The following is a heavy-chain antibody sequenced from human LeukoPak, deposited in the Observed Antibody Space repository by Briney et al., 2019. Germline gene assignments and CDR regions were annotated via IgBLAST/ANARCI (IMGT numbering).Heavy chain of an antibody. V-gene: IGHV3-15*01. CDR2: IKSKSNGETI. CDR3: VTERAGAFED. CDR1: GLIFSNQW. J-gene: IGHJ4*02. D-gene: IGHD6-19*01. Sequence: SGGSLRLSCAASGLIFSNQWMNWVRQTPGEGREWVGLIKSKSNGETIHYAAPVKGRFTISRDDSKNTLFLQMNILQTEDTAMYYCVTERAGAFEDWGQGTLVTVSS.